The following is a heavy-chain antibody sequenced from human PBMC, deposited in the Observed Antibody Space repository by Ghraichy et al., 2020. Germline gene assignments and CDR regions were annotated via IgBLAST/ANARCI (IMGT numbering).Heavy chain of an antibody. J-gene: IGHJ6*02. CDR3: ARVPTMFGVAPWGMAI. CDR1: GASISGFY. D-gene: IGHD3-3*01. Sequence: SETLSLTCTVSGASISGFYWSWIRQPPGKGLEWIGHIYYSGTTNYSPSLKSRLTLSVDRSQNLVSLRLSSVTSADTAVYYCARVPTMFGVAPWGMAIWGQGTTVTVS. V-gene: IGHV4-59*01. CDR2: IYYSGTT.